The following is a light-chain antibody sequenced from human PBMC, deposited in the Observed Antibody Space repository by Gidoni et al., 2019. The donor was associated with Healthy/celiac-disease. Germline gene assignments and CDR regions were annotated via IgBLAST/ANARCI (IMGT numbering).Light chain of an antibody. Sequence: EIVLTQSPANLYVSPGERATLPCRASQSVSSNLAWYQQKPGQAPRLLIYGASTRATCIPAWFSGSGSGREFTLTISSLQSEDFAVYYCHQYNNWPPLTFGGGTKVEIK. V-gene: IGKV3-15*01. CDR2: GAS. CDR3: HQYNNWPPLT. J-gene: IGKJ4*01. CDR1: QSVSSN.